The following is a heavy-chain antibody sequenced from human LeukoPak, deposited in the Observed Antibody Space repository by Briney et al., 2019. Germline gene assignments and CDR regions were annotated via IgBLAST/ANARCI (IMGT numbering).Heavy chain of an antibody. CDR1: GFTFSSYA. Sequence: GGSLRLSCAASGFTFSSYAMDWVRQAPGKGLEWVSAVRGSDAGTSYADSVKGRFTISRDNSKNTLYLQMNSLRAEDTAVYYCAKNRGGSYYSGSDYWGQGTLVTVSS. CDR3: AKNRGGSYYSGSDY. V-gene: IGHV3-23*01. J-gene: IGHJ4*02. D-gene: IGHD1-26*01. CDR2: VRGSDAGT.